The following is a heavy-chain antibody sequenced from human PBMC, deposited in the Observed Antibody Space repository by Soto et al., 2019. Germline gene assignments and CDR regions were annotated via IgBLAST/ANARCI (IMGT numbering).Heavy chain of an antibody. CDR3: ARGGSTSPNGMDV. D-gene: IGHD2-2*01. J-gene: IGHJ6*02. V-gene: IGHV3-74*01. CDR1: GFTSSSYW. CDR2: VSTDGRTT. Sequence: EVQLVESGGGLVQPGGSLRLSCAASGFTSSSYWMHWVRQAPGKGLVWVSRVSTDGRTTNYADPVKGRFTISRDNAKNTVYLQMNSLRAEDMGVYYCARGGSTSPNGMDVWGHGTTVTVSS.